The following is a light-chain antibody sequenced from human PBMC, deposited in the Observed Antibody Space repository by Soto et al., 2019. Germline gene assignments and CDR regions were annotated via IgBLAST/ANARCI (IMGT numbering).Light chain of an antibody. CDR1: QSVTSNY. V-gene: IGKV3-20*01. CDR3: QQYATAPIT. J-gene: IGKJ5*01. Sequence: ETVLTKSPATLSVSPGERATLSCRASQSVTSNYLAWYQQKPGQAPRLLIYVASVRATGIPDRFSGSGSGADFTLTISRLEPEDFAIYYCQQYATAPITFGHGTRLETK. CDR2: VAS.